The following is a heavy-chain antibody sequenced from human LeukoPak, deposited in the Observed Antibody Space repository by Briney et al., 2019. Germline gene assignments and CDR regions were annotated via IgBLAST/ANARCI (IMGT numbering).Heavy chain of an antibody. J-gene: IGHJ5*02. Sequence: SGPTLVNPTQTLTLTCTFSGFSLSTSGMCVSWIRQPPGKALKWLARIDWDDDKYYSTSLKTRLTISKDTSKNQVVLTMTNMDPVDTATYYCALGAYDFWSGYRFDPWGQGTLVTVSS. CDR2: IDWDDDK. D-gene: IGHD3-3*01. CDR3: ALGAYDFWSGYRFDP. V-gene: IGHV2-70*12. CDR1: GFSLSTSGMC.